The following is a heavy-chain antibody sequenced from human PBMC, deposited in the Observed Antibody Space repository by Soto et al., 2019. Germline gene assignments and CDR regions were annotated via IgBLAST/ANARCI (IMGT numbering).Heavy chain of an antibody. D-gene: IGHD3-22*01. Sequence: PGGSLRLSCAASGFTFSSYAMHWVRQAPGKGLEWVAVISYDGSNKYYADSVEGRFTISRDNSKNTLYLQMNSLRAEDTAVYYCASELYYYDSSGYIDYWGQGTLVTVSS. CDR2: ISYDGSNK. CDR3: ASELYYYDSSGYIDY. V-gene: IGHV3-30-3*01. J-gene: IGHJ4*02. CDR1: GFTFSSYA.